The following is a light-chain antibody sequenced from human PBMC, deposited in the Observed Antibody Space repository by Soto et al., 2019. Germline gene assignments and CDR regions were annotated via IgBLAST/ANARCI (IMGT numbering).Light chain of an antibody. CDR2: DVS. J-gene: IGKJ2*01. V-gene: IGKV3-20*01. CDR1: QSVRSSY. CDR3: QQFGSSPPMYT. Sequence: EIVLTQSPGTLSLSPGERATLSCRASQSVRSSYLAWYQQKPGQAPRLLIYDVSTRATGIPDRFSGSGSGTDFTLTISRLEPEDFAVYYCQQFGSSPPMYTFGQGTKLEIK.